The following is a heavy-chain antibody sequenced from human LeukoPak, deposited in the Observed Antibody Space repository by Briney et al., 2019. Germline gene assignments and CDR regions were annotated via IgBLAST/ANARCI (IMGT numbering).Heavy chain of an antibody. V-gene: IGHV4-59*01. Sequence: SETLPLTCPVSGGSISTYYWSWIRQPPGKGLEWIGYIYYTGSTNYNPSLKSRVTISIDMSKNQLSLKLSSVTAADTAVYFCARWDDPTGTFDNWGQGTLVTVSS. CDR2: IYYTGST. J-gene: IGHJ4*02. CDR3: ARWDDPTGTFDN. CDR1: GGSISTYY. D-gene: IGHD1-1*01.